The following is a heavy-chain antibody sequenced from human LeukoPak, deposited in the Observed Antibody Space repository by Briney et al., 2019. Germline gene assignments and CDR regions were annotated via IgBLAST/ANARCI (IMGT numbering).Heavy chain of an antibody. Sequence: GGSLRLSCAASGFTFSSYAMSWVRQAPGKGLEWVSVIYSGGSTYYADSVKGRFTISRDNSKNTLYLQMNSLRAEDTAVYYCARDRVGATYWYFDLWGRGTLVTVSS. CDR2: IYSGGST. D-gene: IGHD1-26*01. CDR1: GFTFSSYA. CDR3: ARDRVGATYWYFDL. J-gene: IGHJ2*01. V-gene: IGHV3-53*01.